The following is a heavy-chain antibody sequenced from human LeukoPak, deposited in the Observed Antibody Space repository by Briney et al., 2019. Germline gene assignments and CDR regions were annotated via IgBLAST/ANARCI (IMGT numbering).Heavy chain of an antibody. V-gene: IGHV1-69*04. D-gene: IGHD2-2*02. J-gene: IGHJ5*02. Sequence: SVKVSCKASGGTFSSYAISWVRQAPGQGLEWMGRIIPILGIANYAQKFQGRVTMTADKSTSTAYMELSSLRSEDTAVYYCARESWDCSSTSCYTDWFGPWGQGTLVTVSS. CDR3: ARESWDCSSTSCYTDWFGP. CDR1: GGTFSSYA. CDR2: IIPILGIA.